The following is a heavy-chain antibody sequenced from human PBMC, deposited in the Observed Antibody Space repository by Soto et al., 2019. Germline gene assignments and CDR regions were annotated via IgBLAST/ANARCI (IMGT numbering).Heavy chain of an antibody. D-gene: IGHD2-21*02. CDR2: TSYDGNNR. CDR1: GFSFSSYV. J-gene: IGHJ4*02. V-gene: IGHV3-30-3*01. Sequence: GGSLRLSCAGSGFSFSSYVLSWVRQAPGRWLEWVAATSYDGNNRYYADSVKGRFIISRDNSKNTLDLEMETPRPEDTAVYYCAGVYYGGDSVNNFWGQGXPVTVYS. CDR3: AGVYYGGDSVNNF.